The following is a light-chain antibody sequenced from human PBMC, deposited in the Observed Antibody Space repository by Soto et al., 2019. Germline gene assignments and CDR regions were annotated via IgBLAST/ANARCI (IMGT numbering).Light chain of an antibody. CDR3: SSYSISTAYL. CDR1: SSDVGGYDY. CDR2: EVS. Sequence: LTHPSSVCGSPGQSITISCTGTSSDVGGYDYVSWYQLHPGKAPKLMVFEVSNRPSGVSYRFSGSKSGNTASLTISGLQAEEEADYFCSSYSISTAYLFGTGTKV. V-gene: IGLV2-14*01. J-gene: IGLJ1*01.